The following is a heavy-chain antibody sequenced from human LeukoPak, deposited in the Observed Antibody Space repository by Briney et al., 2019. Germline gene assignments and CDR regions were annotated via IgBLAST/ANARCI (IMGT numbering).Heavy chain of an antibody. D-gene: IGHD2-8*01. Sequence: ASVKVSCKASGYTFINHAMHWVRQAPGQRLEWMGWINAGNGNTKYSQKFQGRVTITRDTSADTAYMELSSLRSEDTAVYYCARLKYCTNGVCYAGFDYWGQGTLVTVSS. V-gene: IGHV1-3*01. J-gene: IGHJ4*02. CDR2: INAGNGNT. CDR1: GYTFINHA. CDR3: ARLKYCTNGVCYAGFDY.